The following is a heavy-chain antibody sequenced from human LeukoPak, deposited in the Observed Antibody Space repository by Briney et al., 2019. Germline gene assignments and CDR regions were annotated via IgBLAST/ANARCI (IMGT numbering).Heavy chain of an antibody. J-gene: IGHJ4*02. V-gene: IGHV3-9*01. CDR2: ISWTSGSM. CDR3: ARAPTIVVGPT. D-gene: IGHD2-2*01. CDR1: GFTFDDYA. Sequence: GRSLRLSCAASGFTFDDYAMNWVRQAPGKGLEWVSGISWTSGSMGYADSVKGRFTISRDNAKNSLYLQMNSLRAEDTAVYYCARAPTIVVGPTWGQGTLVTVSS.